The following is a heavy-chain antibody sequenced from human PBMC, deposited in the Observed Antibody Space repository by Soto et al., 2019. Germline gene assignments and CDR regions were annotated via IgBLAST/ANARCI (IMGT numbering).Heavy chain of an antibody. Sequence: QVQLQQWGAGLLKPSETLSLTCAVYGGSFSGYYWSWIRQPPGKGLEWIGEINHSGSTNYNPSLKSRVTISVDTSKNQFSLKLSSVTAADTAVYYCARGRIAAAGMKRWFDPWGQGTLVTVSS. CDR2: INHSGST. J-gene: IGHJ5*02. CDR3: ARGRIAAAGMKRWFDP. CDR1: GGSFSGYY. D-gene: IGHD6-13*01. V-gene: IGHV4-34*01.